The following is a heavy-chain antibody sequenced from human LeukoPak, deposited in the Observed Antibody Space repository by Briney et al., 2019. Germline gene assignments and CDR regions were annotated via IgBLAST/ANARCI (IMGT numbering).Heavy chain of an antibody. D-gene: IGHD3-10*01. J-gene: IGHJ4*02. CDR1: GGTFGSYA. CDR2: IIPILGIA. CDR3: AKAIGSGRYGY. V-gene: IGHV1-69*04. Sequence: ASVKVSCKASGGTFGSYAISWVRQAPGQGLEWMGRIIPILGIANYAQKFQGRVTITADKSTSTAYMELSSLRSEDTAVYYCAKAIGSGRYGYWGQGTLVTVSS.